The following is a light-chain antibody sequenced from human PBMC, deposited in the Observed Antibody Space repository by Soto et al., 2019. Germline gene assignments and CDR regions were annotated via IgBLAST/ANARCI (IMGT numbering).Light chain of an antibody. CDR2: GAF. J-gene: IGKJ2*01. Sequence: EIVLPQSPVTLSVSPGERATLSCKTSQIVGTNLAWYQQKPGQAPRLLMYGAFIRAPGFPVRFRGTGSGSEFTLTISSLQSEDGALYYCQQYDKWPYTFGQGTKVDIK. CDR1: QIVGTN. CDR3: QQYDKWPYT. V-gene: IGKV3-15*01.